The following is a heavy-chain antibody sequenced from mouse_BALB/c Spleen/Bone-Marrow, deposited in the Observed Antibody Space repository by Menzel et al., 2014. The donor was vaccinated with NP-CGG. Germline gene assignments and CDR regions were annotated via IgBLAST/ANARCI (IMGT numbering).Heavy chain of an antibody. D-gene: IGHD1-1*01. CDR1: GYIFTTYN. CDR3: AKGVVSDY. J-gene: IGHJ2*01. V-gene: IGHV1S135*01. CDR2: IDPYNGDA. Sequence: EVKLVESGPELVKPGASVKVSCKASGYIFTTYNMYWMKQSHGKSLEWIGYIDPYNGDATYNQKFKGKATLTVDKSSSTAYLHLNSLTSEDSAVYYCAKGVVSDYWGQGTTLTASS.